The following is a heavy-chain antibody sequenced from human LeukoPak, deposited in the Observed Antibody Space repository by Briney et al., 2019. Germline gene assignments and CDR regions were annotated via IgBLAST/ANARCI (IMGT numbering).Heavy chain of an antibody. D-gene: IGHD6-13*01. CDR1: GGSISSSSYY. Sequence: SETLSLTCTVSGGSISSSSYYWGWIRQPPGKGLEWIGSIYYSGSTYYNPSLKSRVTISVDTSKNQFSLKLSSVTAADTAVYYCAREETGYSSSWLPGYMDVWGKGTTVTVSS. J-gene: IGHJ6*03. V-gene: IGHV4-39*07. CDR3: AREETGYSSSWLPGYMDV. CDR2: IYYSGST.